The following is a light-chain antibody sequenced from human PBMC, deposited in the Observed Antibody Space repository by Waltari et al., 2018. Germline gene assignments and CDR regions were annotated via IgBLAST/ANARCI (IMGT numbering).Light chain of an antibody. CDR1: SSDVGSYNY. CDR2: GVS. Sequence: QSALTQPASESGSPGQSIPASCTGTSSDVGSYNYVSWYQQHPGKAPKLLIYGVSHRPSGVSNRFSGSKSGNTASLTISGLQAEDEADYYCTSYTTGRTYVFGTGTKVTVL. J-gene: IGLJ1*01. V-gene: IGLV2-14*03. CDR3: TSYTTGRTYV.